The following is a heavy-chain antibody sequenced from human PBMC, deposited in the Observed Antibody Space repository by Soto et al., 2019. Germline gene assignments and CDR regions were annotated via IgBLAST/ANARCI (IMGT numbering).Heavy chain of an antibody. CDR1: GFTFDDYA. V-gene: IGHV3-9*01. D-gene: IGHD3-16*01. CDR3: AKDKGGYYYYMDV. CDR2: ISWNSGSI. Sequence: GGSLRLSCAASGFTFDDYAMHWVRQAPGKGLEWVSGISWNSGSIGYADSVKGRFTISRDNAKNSLYLQMNSLRAEDTALYYCAKDKGGYYYYMDVWGKGTTVTVSS. J-gene: IGHJ6*03.